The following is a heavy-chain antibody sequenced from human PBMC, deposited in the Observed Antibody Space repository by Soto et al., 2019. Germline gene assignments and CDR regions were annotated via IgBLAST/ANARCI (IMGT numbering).Heavy chain of an antibody. Sequence: SVKVSCKASGYIFTSYYIHWVRQAPGQGLEWMGGIIPIFGTANYAQKFQGRVTITADESTSTAYMELSSLRSEDTAVYYCARVGGAVPIVVVVAATDAFDIWGQGTMVTVSS. CDR3: ARVGGAVPIVVVVAATDAFDI. CDR2: IIPIFGTA. D-gene: IGHD2-15*01. J-gene: IGHJ3*02. CDR1: GYIFTSYY. V-gene: IGHV1-69*13.